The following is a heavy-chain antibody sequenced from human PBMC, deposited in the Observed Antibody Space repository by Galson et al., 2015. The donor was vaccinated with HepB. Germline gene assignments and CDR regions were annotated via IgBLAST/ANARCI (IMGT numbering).Heavy chain of an antibody. Sequence: SLRLSCAASGLIFSSYAMAWVRQAPGKGLEWVSAISGSGGSTNYADSVKGRFTISRDNSKNTLYLQMNSLRVEDTAVYYCASRRYDSSGYTAFDIWGQGTVVTVSS. D-gene: IGHD3-22*01. CDR2: ISGSGGST. CDR1: GLIFSSYA. V-gene: IGHV3-23*01. J-gene: IGHJ3*02. CDR3: ASRRYDSSGYTAFDI.